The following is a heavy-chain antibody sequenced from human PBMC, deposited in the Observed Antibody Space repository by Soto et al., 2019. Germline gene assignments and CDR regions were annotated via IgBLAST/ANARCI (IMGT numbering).Heavy chain of an antibody. D-gene: IGHD3-10*01. CDR1: GDAFTNHG. CDR3: AGGRAVRGVPTYNWFDP. CDR2: ISADNGNT. Sequence: QVHLVQSETEMKNPGASVKVSCKASGDAFTNHGINWVRQAPGQGLEWMGWISADNGNTIYAQKVQDRVTMTTDTSTTTADIELRSLRSDDTAVYYCAGGRAVRGVPTYNWFDPWGQGTLVTVSS. J-gene: IGHJ5*01. V-gene: IGHV1-18*01.